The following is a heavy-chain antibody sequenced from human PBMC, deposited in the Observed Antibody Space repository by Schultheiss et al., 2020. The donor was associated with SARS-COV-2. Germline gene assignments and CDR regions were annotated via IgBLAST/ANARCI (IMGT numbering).Heavy chain of an antibody. D-gene: IGHD1/OR15-1a*01. Sequence: SETLSLTCAVYGGSFSGYYWSWIRQPPGKGLEWIGYIYYSGSTNYNPSLKSRVTISVDTSKNQFSLKLSSVTAADTAVYYCARVLVSATNNNYYYYGMDVWGQGTTVTVSS. CDR2: IYYSGST. CDR3: ARVLVSATNNNYYYYGMDV. CDR1: GGSFSGYY. J-gene: IGHJ6*02. V-gene: IGHV4-59*12.